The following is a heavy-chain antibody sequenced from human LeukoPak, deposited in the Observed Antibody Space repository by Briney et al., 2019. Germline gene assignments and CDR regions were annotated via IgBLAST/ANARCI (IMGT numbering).Heavy chain of an antibody. CDR1: GGSISSYY. D-gene: IGHD6-13*01. Sequence: SETLSLICTVSGGSISSYYWIWIRQPPGKGLEWIGYIYTSGSTNYNPSLKSRVTISVDTSKNQFPLKLSSVTAADTAVYYWARSSWYFLGVDYWGQGTLVTVSS. V-gene: IGHV4-4*09. CDR3: ARSSWYFLGVDY. CDR2: IYTSGST. J-gene: IGHJ4*02.